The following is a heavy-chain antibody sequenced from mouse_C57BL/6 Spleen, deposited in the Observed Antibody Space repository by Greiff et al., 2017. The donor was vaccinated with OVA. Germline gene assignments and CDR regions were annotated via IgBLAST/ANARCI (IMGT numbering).Heavy chain of an antibody. V-gene: IGHV5-17*01. Sequence: EVKLMESGGGLVKPGGSLKLSCAASGFTFSDYGMHWVRQAPEKGLEWVAYISSGSSTIYYADPVKGRFTISRDNAKNTLFLQMTSLRSEDTAMDYCARGYSSPWFAYWGQGTLVTVSA. J-gene: IGHJ3*01. CDR1: GFTFSDYG. D-gene: IGHD1-1*01. CDR2: ISSGSSTI. CDR3: ARGYSSPWFAY.